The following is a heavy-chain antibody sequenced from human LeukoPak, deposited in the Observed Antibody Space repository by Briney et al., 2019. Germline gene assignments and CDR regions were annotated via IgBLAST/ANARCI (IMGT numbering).Heavy chain of an antibody. Sequence: GASVKVSCKASGYTFTSYYMHWVRQAPGEGLEWMGIINPSGGSTSYAQKFQGRVTMTEDTSTDTAYMELSSLRSEDTAVYYCATVLFSEAFDIWGQGTMVTVSS. CDR3: ATVLFSEAFDI. D-gene: IGHD2-15*01. J-gene: IGHJ3*02. CDR2: INPSGGST. CDR1: GYTFTSYY. V-gene: IGHV1-46*01.